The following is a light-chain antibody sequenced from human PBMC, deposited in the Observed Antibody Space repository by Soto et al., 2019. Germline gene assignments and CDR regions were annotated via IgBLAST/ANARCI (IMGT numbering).Light chain of an antibody. CDR3: QQYGISPWT. CDR2: GAS. J-gene: IGKJ1*01. V-gene: IGKV3-20*01. CDR1: QSVINSY. Sequence: EIVLTQSPGTLSLSPGERATLSCRASQSVINSYLAWYQHKAGQAPRLLIYGASSRATGIPDKFSGSGSGIDFTLTISRLEPEDFAVYYCQQYGISPWTFGQGTKVEIK.